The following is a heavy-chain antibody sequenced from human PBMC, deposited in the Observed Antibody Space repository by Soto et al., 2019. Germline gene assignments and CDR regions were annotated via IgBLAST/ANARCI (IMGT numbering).Heavy chain of an antibody. V-gene: IGHV3-48*02. CDR3: TRDRLTGDFREAFDI. D-gene: IGHD1-20*01. CDR2: IDTGSISK. J-gene: IGHJ3*02. Sequence: EAQLVESGGGLVQPGGSLRLSCAASGFTLSRYSMSWVRQAPGKGLEYVAYIDTGSISKYYADSVEGRFAISRDNAKNSPYLQLNSLRDDDTALYFCTRDRLTGDFREAFDIWGQGTLVTVSS. CDR1: GFTLSRYS.